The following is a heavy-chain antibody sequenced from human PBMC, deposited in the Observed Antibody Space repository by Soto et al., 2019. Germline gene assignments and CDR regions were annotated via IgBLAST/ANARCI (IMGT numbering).Heavy chain of an antibody. D-gene: IGHD7-27*01. Sequence: ASVKVSCKASGYTFSSYAMHWVRQAPGQRLEWMGWINAGYGNTKSSQKFQDRVTISRDTSASTAYMELTSLRSEDTAVYYCERDTGDRTFDFWGQGSLVSVAS. J-gene: IGHJ4*02. CDR2: INAGYGNT. CDR3: ERDTGDRTFDF. V-gene: IGHV1-3*01. CDR1: GYTFSSYA.